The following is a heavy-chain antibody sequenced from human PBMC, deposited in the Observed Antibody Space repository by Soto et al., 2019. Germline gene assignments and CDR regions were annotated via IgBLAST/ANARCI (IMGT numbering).Heavy chain of an antibody. Sequence: QVHLQESGPGLVKPSETLSLTCTVSGGSISGFHWSWIRQPPGKGLEWCGYIHSSGSSNYNPSLESRVTMSVDTSKNQFYLKLSSVTAADTAVYYCARYMRDAGTFYFDYLGQGTLVTASS. D-gene: IGHD3-16*01. V-gene: IGHV4-59*01. CDR1: GGSISGFH. J-gene: IGHJ4*02. CDR3: ARYMRDAGTFYFDY. CDR2: IHSSGSS.